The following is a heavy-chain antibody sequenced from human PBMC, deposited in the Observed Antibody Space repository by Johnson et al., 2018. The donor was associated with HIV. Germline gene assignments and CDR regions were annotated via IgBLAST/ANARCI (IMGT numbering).Heavy chain of an antibody. CDR1: GFTFSDYY. J-gene: IGHJ3*01. D-gene: IGHD6-13*01. V-gene: IGHV3-11*04. CDR2: ISSSGSTI. CDR3: AKDQWCSSWTNDAFDF. Sequence: QVQLVESGGGLVQPGGSLRLSCAASGFTFSDYYMSWIRQAPGKGLEWVSYISSSGSTIYYADSVKGRFTISRDNAKNSLYLQMNSMRAEDTAVYYCAKDQWCSSWTNDAFDFWGQGTMVTVSS.